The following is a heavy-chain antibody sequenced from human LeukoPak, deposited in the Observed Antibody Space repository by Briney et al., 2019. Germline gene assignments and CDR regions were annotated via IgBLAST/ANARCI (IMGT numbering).Heavy chain of an antibody. CDR3: ARDPTPARSSSWPSGFDP. D-gene: IGHD6-13*01. CDR2: IIPIFGTA. Sequence: GSSVKVSCKASGGTFSSYAISWVRQAPGQGLEWMGGIIPIFGTANYAQKFQGRVTITTDESTSTAHMELSSLRSEDTAVYYCARDPTPARSSSWPSGFDPWGQGTLVTVSS. CDR1: GGTFSSYA. V-gene: IGHV1-69*05. J-gene: IGHJ5*02.